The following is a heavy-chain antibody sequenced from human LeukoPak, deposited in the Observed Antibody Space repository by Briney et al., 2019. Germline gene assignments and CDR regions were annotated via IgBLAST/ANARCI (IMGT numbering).Heavy chain of an antibody. CDR1: GYTFSSYD. J-gene: IGHJ6*02. CDR2: MSPNSGNT. Sequence: ASVKVSCKASGYTFSSYDINWVRQATGQGLEWMGRMSPNSGNTNYAQKFQGRVTMTRSTSTSTAYLELSSLRSDDTAVYYCARGGWVNDDSGALFGMDVWGQGTTVTVS. D-gene: IGHD3-10*01. V-gene: IGHV1-8*02. CDR3: ARGGWVNDDSGALFGMDV.